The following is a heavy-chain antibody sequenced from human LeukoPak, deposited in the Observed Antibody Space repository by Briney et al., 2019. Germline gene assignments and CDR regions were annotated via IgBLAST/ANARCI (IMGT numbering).Heavy chain of an antibody. CDR1: GFTFSSYA. J-gene: IGHJ4*02. CDR2: ISGSGGST. Sequence: PGGSLRLSCAASGFTFSSYAMSWVRQAPGKGLEWVSAISGSGGSTYYADSVKGRFTIFRDNSKNTLYLQMNSLRAEDTAVYYCAKGRVWGSYRLGYFDYWGQGTLVTVSS. V-gene: IGHV3-23*01. D-gene: IGHD3-16*02. CDR3: AKGRVWGSYRLGYFDY.